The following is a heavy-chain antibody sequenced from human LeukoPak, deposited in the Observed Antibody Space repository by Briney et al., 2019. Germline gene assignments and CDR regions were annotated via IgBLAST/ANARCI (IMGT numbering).Heavy chain of an antibody. Sequence: GGSLRLSXTASGLTFSTSGFNWVRQAPGKGLEWVASIGPTGSDRYHADSIKGRFTISRDNANNFLYLQMNSLRAEDTAVYYCATETNGRHYDYWGQGTLLTVSS. V-gene: IGHV3-21*06. D-gene: IGHD1-14*01. J-gene: IGHJ4*02. CDR3: ATETNGRHYDY. CDR1: GLTFSTSG. CDR2: IGPTGSDR.